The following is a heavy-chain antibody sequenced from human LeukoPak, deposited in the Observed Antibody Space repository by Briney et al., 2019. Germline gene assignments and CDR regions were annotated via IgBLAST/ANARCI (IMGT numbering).Heavy chain of an antibody. CDR3: ARRNTAMVAGLDY. Sequence: GASVKVSCKASGYTFTTYDINWVRQATGQGLEWMGWMNPNSGNTGYAQKFQGRVTVTRNTSISTAFMELSGLRSEDTAVYFCARRNTAMVAGLDYWGQGSLVTVSS. CDR1: GYTFTTYD. D-gene: IGHD5-18*01. J-gene: IGHJ4*02. V-gene: IGHV1-8*01. CDR2: MNPNSGNT.